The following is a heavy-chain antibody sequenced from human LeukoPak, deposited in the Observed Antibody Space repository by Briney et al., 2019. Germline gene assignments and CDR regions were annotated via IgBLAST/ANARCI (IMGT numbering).Heavy chain of an antibody. Sequence: GGSLRLSCAASGFTFSSYGMSWVRQAPGKGLEWVSAISGSGGSTYYADSVKGRFTISRDNSKNTLYLQMNSLRAEDTAVYYCALITPPDYYYYMDVWGKGTTVTISS. V-gene: IGHV3-23*01. CDR1: GFTFSSYG. J-gene: IGHJ6*03. CDR2: ISGSGGST. D-gene: IGHD3-16*01. CDR3: ALITPPDYYYYMDV.